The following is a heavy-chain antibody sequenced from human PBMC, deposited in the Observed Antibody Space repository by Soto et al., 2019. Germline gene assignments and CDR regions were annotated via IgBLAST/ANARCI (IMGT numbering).Heavy chain of an antibody. CDR2: IYDSGST. D-gene: IGHD2-15*01. CDR3: AREADPLFCSGGSGGSCYGGWLDP. J-gene: IGHJ5*02. V-gene: IGHV4-59*01. Sequence: SETLSLTCTVSGGSITNYYRSWIRQPPGKGLEWIGDIYDSGSTNYNPSLKSRVTISTDASKNQFSLRLTSVTAADTAVYYCAREADPLFCSGGSGGSCYGGWLDPWGQGSLVTV. CDR1: GGSITNYY.